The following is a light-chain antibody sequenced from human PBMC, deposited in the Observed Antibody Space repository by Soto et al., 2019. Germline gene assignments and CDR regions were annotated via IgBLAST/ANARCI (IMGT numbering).Light chain of an antibody. CDR1: QSISSTF. V-gene: IGKV3-20*01. CDR3: HYYADSPPFP. Sequence: EIVLTQSPGTLSLSPGERATFSCRASQSISSTFLAWYQQKPGQAPRLLIYGASSRATGIPDRFSGSGSGTDFTLTISRLEPEDFAVYYCHYYADSPPFPFVPGTKVDIK. J-gene: IGKJ3*01. CDR2: GAS.